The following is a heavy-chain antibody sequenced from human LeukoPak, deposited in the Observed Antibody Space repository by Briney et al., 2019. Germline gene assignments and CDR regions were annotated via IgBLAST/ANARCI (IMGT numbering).Heavy chain of an antibody. CDR3: ASAYGRPWTAASDV. J-gene: IGHJ6*02. V-gene: IGHV3-53*01. CDR1: GFAVSSNY. D-gene: IGHD1-26*01. Sequence: GGSLRLSCAASGFAVSSNYMSWVRQAPGKGLEWVSVIYSGGSTYYADSVRGRFTISRDNSKNTLYLQMNSLRAEDTAVYFCASAYGRPWTAASDVWGQGTTVTVSS. CDR2: IYSGGST.